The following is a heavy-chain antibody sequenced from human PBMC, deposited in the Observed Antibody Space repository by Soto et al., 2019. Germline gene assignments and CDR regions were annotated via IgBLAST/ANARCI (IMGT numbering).Heavy chain of an antibody. D-gene: IGHD3-9*01. V-gene: IGHV1-24*01. CDR2: FDPEDGET. J-gene: IGHJ3*02. CDR1: GYTLTELS. Sequence: ASVKVSCKVSGYTLTELSMHWVRQAPGKGLEWMGGFDPEDGETIYAQKFQGRVTMTEDTSTDTAYMELSSLRSEDTAVYYCATPLRNYDILTGYWNGYSFDSWGQGTMVTVSS. CDR3: ATPLRNYDILTGYWNGYSFDS.